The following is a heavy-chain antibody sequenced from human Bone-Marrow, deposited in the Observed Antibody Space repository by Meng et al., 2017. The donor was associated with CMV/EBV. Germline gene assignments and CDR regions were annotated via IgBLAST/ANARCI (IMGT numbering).Heavy chain of an antibody. Sequence: GESLKISCAASGFTFSSYWMSWVRQAPGKGLEWVADIKQDGSEKYYVDSVKGRFTISGDNANNSLYLQMNSLRAEDTAVYYYARESSSSWYSYYYYYGMDVWGQGTTVTVSS. D-gene: IGHD6-13*01. CDR1: GFTFSSYW. CDR3: ARESSSSWYSYYYYYGMDV. CDR2: IKQDGSEK. J-gene: IGHJ6*02. V-gene: IGHV3-7*01.